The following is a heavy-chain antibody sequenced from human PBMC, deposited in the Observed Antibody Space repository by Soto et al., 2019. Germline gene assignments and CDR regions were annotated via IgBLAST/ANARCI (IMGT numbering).Heavy chain of an antibody. CDR1: GFTFSSYH. V-gene: IGHV3-21*01. Sequence: EVQLVESGEGLVVPGGPLSLSCVAAGFTFSSYHMSCVRQAPGKGLEWVSSVNPLSTHIYYADSGRGRFAISTDHSKNSLYLQMNSLRTEDAAVYYCARGYCGGGGCYLRRDAVDVWGQGTLVTVSS. D-gene: IGHD2-15*01. J-gene: IGHJ3*01. CDR3: ARGYCGGGGCYLRRDAVDV. CDR2: VNPLSTHI.